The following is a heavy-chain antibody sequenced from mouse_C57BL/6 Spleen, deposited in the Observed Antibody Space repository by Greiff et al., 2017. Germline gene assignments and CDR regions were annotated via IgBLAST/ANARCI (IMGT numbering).Heavy chain of an antibody. V-gene: IGHV5-16*01. CDR3: ARDRVPGTGGYFDV. CDR2: INYDGSST. D-gene: IGHD3-3*01. Sequence: EVQLVESEGGLVQPGSSMKLSCTASGFTFSDYYMAWVRQVPEKGLEWVANINYDGSSTYYLDSLKSRFIISRDNAKNILYLQMSSLKSEDTATYYCARDRVPGTGGYFDVWGTGTTVTVSS. J-gene: IGHJ1*03. CDR1: GFTFSDYY.